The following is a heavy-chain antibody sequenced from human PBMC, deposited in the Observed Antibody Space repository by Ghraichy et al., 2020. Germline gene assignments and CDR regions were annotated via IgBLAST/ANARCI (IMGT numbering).Heavy chain of an antibody. CDR2: IYYNGYT. D-gene: IGHD3-3*01. Sequence: QTLSLTCTVSGGSVSSDSYYWGWIRQTPGKGLEWIASIYYNGYTYYNPSLKSRVTISVDMSKNQFALKLSSVTAADTAVYYCASSAFGVVINLYYFDYWGQGTLVTVSS. CDR1: GGSVSSDSYY. V-gene: IGHV4-39*01. CDR3: ASSAFGVVINLYYFDY. J-gene: IGHJ4*02.